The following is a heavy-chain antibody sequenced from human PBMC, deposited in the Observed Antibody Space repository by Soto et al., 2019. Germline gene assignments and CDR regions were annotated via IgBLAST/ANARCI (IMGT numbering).Heavy chain of an antibody. D-gene: IGHD6-6*01. CDR1: GGSISSGGYY. J-gene: IGHJ5*02. CDR2: IYYSGST. Sequence: PSETLSLTCTVSGGSISSGGYYWSWIRQHPGKGLEWIGYIYYSGSTYYNPSLKSRVTISVDTSKNQFSLKLSSVTAADTAVYYCARDLAARQGNWFDPWGQGTLVTVSS. V-gene: IGHV4-31*03. CDR3: ARDLAARQGNWFDP.